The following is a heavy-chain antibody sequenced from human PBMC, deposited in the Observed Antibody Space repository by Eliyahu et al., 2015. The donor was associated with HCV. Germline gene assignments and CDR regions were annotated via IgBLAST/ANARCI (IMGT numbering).Heavy chain of an antibody. CDR3: ARGRGSSLTMVRGIIDYYYYGLDV. J-gene: IGHJ6*02. CDR1: GFIVXDNY. D-gene: IGHD3-10*01. CDR2: IYSGGST. V-gene: IGHV3-53*01. Sequence: EVQLVESGGGLIQPGGSLRLSCAASGFIVXDNYMNWVRRAPGKGLEWLPVIYSGGSTYYADSVKGRFTISRDNSKNTLYLQMNCLRAEDTAVYYCARGRGSSLTMVRGIIDYYYYGLDVWGQGTTVTVSS.